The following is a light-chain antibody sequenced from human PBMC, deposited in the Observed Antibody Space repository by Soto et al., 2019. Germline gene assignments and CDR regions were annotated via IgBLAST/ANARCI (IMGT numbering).Light chain of an antibody. CDR2: EVS. CDR3: ASYRGGSDLGV. CDR1: TSDVGGYDY. J-gene: IGLJ1*01. Sequence: QSALTQPGSVSGSPGQSITIPCTGTTSDVGGYDYVSWYQHHAGKGPKLLLFEVSNRPSGVSTRFSGSKSGNTASLIISGLQAEDEADYYCASYRGGSDLGVFGTGTKLTVL. V-gene: IGLV2-14*01.